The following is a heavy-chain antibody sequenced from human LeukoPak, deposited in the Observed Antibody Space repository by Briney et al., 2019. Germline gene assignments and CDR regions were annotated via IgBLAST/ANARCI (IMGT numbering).Heavy chain of an antibody. Sequence: GGSLRLSCAASGFTFSSYSMNWVRQAPGKGLEWVSSISSSSSYIYYADSVKGRFTISRDNAKNSLYLQMNSLRAEDTAVYSCARARGDFWSGYYYDYWGQGPLVTVSS. CDR2: ISSSSSYI. CDR1: GFTFSSYS. J-gene: IGHJ4*02. V-gene: IGHV3-21*01. CDR3: ARARGDFWSGYYYDY. D-gene: IGHD3-3*01.